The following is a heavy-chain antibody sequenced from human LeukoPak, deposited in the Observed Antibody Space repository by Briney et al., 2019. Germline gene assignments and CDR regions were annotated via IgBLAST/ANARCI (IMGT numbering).Heavy chain of an antibody. CDR2: ISASGGST. D-gene: IGHD4-11*01. Sequence: GGSLRLSCAASGFTFSSYVMNWVRQAPGKGLEWVSAISASGGSTYYADSVKGRFTISRDNSKNTLYLQTHSLRAEDTAVYYCAKDPRMTTLDYWGQGTLVTVSS. CDR3: AKDPRMTTLDY. J-gene: IGHJ4*02. V-gene: IGHV3-23*01. CDR1: GFTFSSYV.